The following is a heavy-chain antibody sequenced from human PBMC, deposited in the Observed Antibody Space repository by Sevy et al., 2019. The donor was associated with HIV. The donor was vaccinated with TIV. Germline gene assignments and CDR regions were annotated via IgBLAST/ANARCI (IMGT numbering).Heavy chain of an antibody. CDR3: WRDGWGIGGFDI. CDR2: IYSDGST. D-gene: IGHD3-16*01. Sequence: GGSLRLSCAASGFTVSSKYMNWVRQAPGKGLEWVSVIYSDGSTYYADSVRGRFTISRDNSKNTLYLQMNCLRAEDTAVYYCWRDGWGIGGFDIWGQGTMVTVSS. V-gene: IGHV3-66*01. J-gene: IGHJ3*02. CDR1: GFTVSSKY.